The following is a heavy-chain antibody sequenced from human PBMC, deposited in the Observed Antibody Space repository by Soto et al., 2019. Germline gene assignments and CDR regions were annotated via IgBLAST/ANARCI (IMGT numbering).Heavy chain of an antibody. CDR1: GFTFSSYA. J-gene: IGHJ4*02. Sequence: GGSQRLSCAASGFTFSSYARSWVRQAPGKGLEWVSAISGSGGSTYYADSVKGRFTISRDNSKNTLYLQMNSLRAEDTAVYYCAKVPGRIVGATRYFDYWGQGTLVTVSS. CDR3: AKVPGRIVGATRYFDY. CDR2: ISGSGGST. D-gene: IGHD1-26*01. V-gene: IGHV3-23*01.